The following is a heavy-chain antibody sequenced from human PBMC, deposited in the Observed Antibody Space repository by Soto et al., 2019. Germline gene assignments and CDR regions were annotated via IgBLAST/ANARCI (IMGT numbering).Heavy chain of an antibody. CDR3: ARIRLGYCSSTSCYEYYFDY. CDR2: IFSNDEK. Sequence: QVTLKESGPVLVKPTETLTLTCTVSGFSLSNARMGVSWIRQPPGKALEWLAHIFSNDEKSYSTSLKSRLTNSKDTSKSQVVLTMTNMDPVDTATYYCARIRLGYCSSTSCYEYYFDYWGQGTLVTVSS. J-gene: IGHJ4*02. V-gene: IGHV2-26*01. CDR1: GFSLSNARMG. D-gene: IGHD2-2*01.